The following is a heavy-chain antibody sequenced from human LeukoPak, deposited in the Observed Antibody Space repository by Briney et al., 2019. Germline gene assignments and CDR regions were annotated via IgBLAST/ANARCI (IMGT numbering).Heavy chain of an antibody. D-gene: IGHD3-22*01. CDR1: GVTFSSYW. J-gene: IGHJ4*02. V-gene: IGHV3-7*01. CDR3: ARDTYDSSGYYAHLDY. CDR2: IKQDGSEK. Sequence: GGSLRLSSAASGVTFSSYWMSWVRQAPGKGLEWGANIKQDGSEKYYVQSVKGRFTITRDNAKNSLYLQMSSLRAEDTAVYYCARDTYDSSGYYAHLDYWGQGTLVTVSS.